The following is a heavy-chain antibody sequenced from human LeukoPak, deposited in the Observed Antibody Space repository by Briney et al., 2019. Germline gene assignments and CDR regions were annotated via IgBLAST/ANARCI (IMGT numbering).Heavy chain of an antibody. Sequence: PSETLSLTCTVSGGSISSYYWSWIRQPPGKGLEWIGYIYYSGSTNYNPSLKSRVTISVDTSKNQFSLKLSSVTAADTAVYYCARGSTEYQLLRPYYYYMDVWGKGTTVTVSS. CDR2: IYYSGST. V-gene: IGHV4-59*01. D-gene: IGHD2-2*01. CDR1: GGSISSYY. CDR3: ARGSTEYQLLRPYYYYMDV. J-gene: IGHJ6*03.